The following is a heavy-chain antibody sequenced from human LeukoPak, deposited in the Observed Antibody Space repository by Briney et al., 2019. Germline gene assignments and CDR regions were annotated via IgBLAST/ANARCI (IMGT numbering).Heavy chain of an antibody. J-gene: IGHJ3*02. CDR1: EFSVGSNY. CDR3: ARPVVAATTPDAFDI. V-gene: IGHV3-66*01. Sequence: GGSLRLSCAASEFSVGSNYMTWVRQAPGKGLEWVSLIYSGGSTYYADSVKGRFTISRDNSKNTLYLQMNSLRAEDTAVYYCARPVVAATTPDAFDIWGQGTMVTVSS. CDR2: IYSGGST. D-gene: IGHD2-15*01.